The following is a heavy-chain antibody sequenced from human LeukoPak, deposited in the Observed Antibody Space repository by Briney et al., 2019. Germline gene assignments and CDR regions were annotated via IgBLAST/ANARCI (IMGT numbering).Heavy chain of an antibody. Sequence: GGSLRLSCAASGFTFSSYAMHWVRQAPGKGLEWVAVISYDGSNKYYADSAKGRFTISRDNSKNTLYLQMNSLRAEDTAVYYCARVLSGYPRRDYYYGMDVWGKGTTVTVSS. J-gene: IGHJ6*04. CDR3: ARVLSGYPRRDYYYGMDV. CDR2: ISYDGSNK. V-gene: IGHV3-30*04. CDR1: GFTFSSYA. D-gene: IGHD5-12*01.